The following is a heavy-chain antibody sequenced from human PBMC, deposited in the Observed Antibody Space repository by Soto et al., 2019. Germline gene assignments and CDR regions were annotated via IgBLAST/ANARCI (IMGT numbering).Heavy chain of an antibody. CDR2: ITGNSDTI. Sequence: GGSLRLSCAASGFTFSSYAMNWVRQAPGRGLEWLSYITGNSDTIYHADSVQGRFTISRDNAKNSLFLQMNSLRGADTAVYYCVREDYYDTNGMDVWGQGTTVTVSS. CDR3: VREDYYDTNGMDV. D-gene: IGHD3-22*01. J-gene: IGHJ6*02. CDR1: GFTFSSYA. V-gene: IGHV3-48*01.